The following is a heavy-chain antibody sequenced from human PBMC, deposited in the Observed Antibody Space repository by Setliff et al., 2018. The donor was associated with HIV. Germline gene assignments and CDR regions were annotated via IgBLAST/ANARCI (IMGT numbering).Heavy chain of an antibody. V-gene: IGHV4-59*01. J-gene: IGHJ5*02. CDR3: ARGFLRSRRRWFDP. CDR1: GGSISSYY. CDR2: IFYSGST. D-gene: IGHD4-17*01. Sequence: KTSETLSLTCTVSGGSISSYYWSWIRQPPGKGLEWIGYIFYSGSTNYNPSLKGRVTISVDASKNQFSLRLSSVTAADTAVYYCARGFLRSRRRWFDPWGQGTLVTVSS.